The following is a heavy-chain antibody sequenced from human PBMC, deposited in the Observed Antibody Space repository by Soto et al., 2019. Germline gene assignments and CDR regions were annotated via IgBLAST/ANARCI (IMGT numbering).Heavy chain of an antibody. CDR1: GFTFSSYG. D-gene: IGHD5-12*01. CDR2: ISYDGSNK. CDR3: AKDRRPYDCIYFDY. Sequence: QVQLLESGGGVVQPGRSLRLSCAASGFTFSSYGMHWVRQAPGKGLEWVAVISYDGSNKYYADSVKGRFTISRDNSKNTLYLQMNSLRAEDTAVYYCAKDRRPYDCIYFDYWGQGTLVTVSS. J-gene: IGHJ4*02. V-gene: IGHV3-30*18.